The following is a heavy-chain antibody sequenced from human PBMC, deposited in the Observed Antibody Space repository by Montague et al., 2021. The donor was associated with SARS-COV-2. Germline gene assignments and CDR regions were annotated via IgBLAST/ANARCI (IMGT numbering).Heavy chain of an antibody. J-gene: IGHJ6*02. CDR1: GGSFSGYY. Sequence: SETLSLTCAVYGGSFSGYYWSWIRQPPGKGLEWIGEINHSGSTNYNPSLKSRVTISVDTSKNQFSLKPSSVTAADTAVYYCARGRTVTTLYYYYYYGMDVWGQGTTVTVSS. V-gene: IGHV4-34*01. D-gene: IGHD4-17*01. CDR3: ARGRTVTTLYYYYYYGMDV. CDR2: INHSGST.